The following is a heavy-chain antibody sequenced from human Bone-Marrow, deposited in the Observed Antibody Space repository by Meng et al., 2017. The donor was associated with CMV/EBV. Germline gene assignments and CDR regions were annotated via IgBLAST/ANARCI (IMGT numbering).Heavy chain of an antibody. Sequence: GGSLRLSCAASGFTFSSYGMHRVRQAPGKGLEWVAFIRYDGSNKYYADSVKGRFTISRDNSKNTLYLQMNSLRAEDTAVYYCAKGRGTIFGVVPYYYYGMDVWGQGTTVTVSS. V-gene: IGHV3-30*02. CDR3: AKGRGTIFGVVPYYYYGMDV. CDR2: IRYDGSNK. D-gene: IGHD3-3*01. J-gene: IGHJ6*02. CDR1: GFTFSSYG.